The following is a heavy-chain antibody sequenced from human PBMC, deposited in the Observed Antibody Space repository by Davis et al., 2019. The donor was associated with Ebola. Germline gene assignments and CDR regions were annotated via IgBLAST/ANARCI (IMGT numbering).Heavy chain of an antibody. CDR2: IYPGDSDT. Sequence: PGGSLRLSCKGSGYSFTSYWIGWVRQMPGKGLEWMGIIYPGDSDTRYSPSFQGQVTISADKSISTAYLQWSSLKASDTAMYYCARHGLRGYSYGRYVMDVWGQGTTVTVSS. V-gene: IGHV5-51*01. CDR3: ARHGLRGYSYGRYVMDV. D-gene: IGHD5-18*01. CDR1: GYSFTSYW. J-gene: IGHJ6*02.